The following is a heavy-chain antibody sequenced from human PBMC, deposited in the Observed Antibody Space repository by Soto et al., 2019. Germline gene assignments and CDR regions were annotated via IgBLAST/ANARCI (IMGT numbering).Heavy chain of an antibody. V-gene: IGHV4-31*03. CDR2: IYYSGST. CDR1: GGSISSGGYY. Sequence: SETLSLTCTVSGGSISSGGYYWSWIRQHPGKGLEWIGYIYYSGSTYYNSSLKSRVTISVDTSKNQFSLKLSSVTAADTAVYYCARNSPNWFDPWGQGTQVTVSS. J-gene: IGHJ5*02. CDR3: ARNSPNWFDP.